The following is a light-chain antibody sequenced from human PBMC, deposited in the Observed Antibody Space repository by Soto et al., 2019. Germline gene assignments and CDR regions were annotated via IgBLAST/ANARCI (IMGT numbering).Light chain of an antibody. CDR2: SNN. Sequence: QSVLTQPPSASGTPGQRVTISCSGSSSNIGSNTVNWYQQLPGTAPKLLIYSNNQRPSGVPDRFSGSKSGTSASLALSGLQSEGEADYYCAAWDDSLNAHYVFGTGTKVTVL. V-gene: IGLV1-44*01. J-gene: IGLJ1*01. CDR3: AAWDDSLNAHYV. CDR1: SSNIGSNT.